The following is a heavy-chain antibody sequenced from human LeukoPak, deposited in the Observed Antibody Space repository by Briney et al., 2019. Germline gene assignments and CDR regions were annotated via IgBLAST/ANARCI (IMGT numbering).Heavy chain of an antibody. J-gene: IGHJ3*02. D-gene: IGHD2-15*01. CDR1: GFTFSSYA. CDR3: AKDLCSGGSCYEAFDI. V-gene: IGHV3-30-3*01. CDR2: ISYDGSDK. Sequence: GGSLRLSCAASGFTFSSYAMHWVRQAPGKGLEWVAVISYDGSDKYYADSVKGRFTISRDNSKNTLYLQMNSLRAEDTAVYYCAKDLCSGGSCYEAFDIWGQGTMVTVS.